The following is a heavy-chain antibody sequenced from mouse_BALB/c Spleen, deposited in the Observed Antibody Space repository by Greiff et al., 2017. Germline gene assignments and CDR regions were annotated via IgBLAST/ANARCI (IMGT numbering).Heavy chain of an antibody. CDR2: ISTYYGDA. V-gene: IGHV1S137*01. Sequence: QVQLQQSGAELVRPGVSVKISCKGSGYTFTDYAMHWVKQSNAKSLEWIGVISTYYGDASYNQKFKGKATMTVDKSSSTAYMELARLTSEDSAIYYCARGWLLAGAMDYWGQGTSVTVSS. D-gene: IGHD2-3*01. J-gene: IGHJ4*01. CDR1: GYTFTDYA. CDR3: ARGWLLAGAMDY.